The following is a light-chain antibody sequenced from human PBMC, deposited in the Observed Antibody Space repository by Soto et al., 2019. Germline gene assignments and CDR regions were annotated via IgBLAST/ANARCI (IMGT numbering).Light chain of an antibody. CDR1: QDITNY. V-gene: IGKV1-33*01. Sequence: DIQMTQSPSSLSASVGDRVIITCQASQDITNYLNWYQQKPGKAPKLLIYDASNLETGVPSRFSGSGSGTDFTFTINSLQPEDIATYYCQQYDNLLTFGGGPRWIS. CDR2: DAS. CDR3: QQYDNLLT. J-gene: IGKJ4*01.